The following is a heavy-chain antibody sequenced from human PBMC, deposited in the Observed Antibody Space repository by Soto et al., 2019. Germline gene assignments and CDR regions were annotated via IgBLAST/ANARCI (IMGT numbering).Heavy chain of an antibody. D-gene: IGHD1-1*01. V-gene: IGHV4-59*08. CDR2: IYYSGST. J-gene: IGHJ4*02. CDR3: ARRYGYSFDY. Sequence: QVQLQESGPGLVKPSETLFLTCTVSGGSISSYYWSWIRQPPGKGLEWIGYIYYSGSTNYNPSLKSRVTISVDTSKNPFSLKLSSVTAADTAVYYCARRYGYSFDYWGQGTLVTVSS. CDR1: GGSISSYY.